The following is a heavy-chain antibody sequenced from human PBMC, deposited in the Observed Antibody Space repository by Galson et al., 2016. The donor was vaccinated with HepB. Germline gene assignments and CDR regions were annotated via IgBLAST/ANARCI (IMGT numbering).Heavy chain of an antibody. Sequence: SLRLSCAASGFTFSSYWMHWVRQAPRKGLVWVSRINSDGSSTSYADSVKGRFTISRDNAKNTLYLQMNSLRAEDTAVHYCAKDLADYYDSTGYYTGLDYWGQGTLVTVSS. V-gene: IGHV3-74*01. CDR2: INSDGSST. CDR1: GFTFSSYW. J-gene: IGHJ4*02. D-gene: IGHD3-22*01. CDR3: AKDLADYYDSTGYYTGLDY.